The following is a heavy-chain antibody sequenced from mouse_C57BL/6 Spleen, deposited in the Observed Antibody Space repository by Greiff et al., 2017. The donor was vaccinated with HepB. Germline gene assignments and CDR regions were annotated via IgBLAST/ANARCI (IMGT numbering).Heavy chain of an antibody. V-gene: IGHV14-4*01. CDR3: TPFTTVVVVDY. CDR1: GFNIKDDY. D-gene: IGHD1-1*01. J-gene: IGHJ2*01. CDR2: IDPENGDT. Sequence: EVQLQQSGAELVRPGASVKLSCTASGFNIKDDYMHWVKQRPEQGLEWIGWIDPENGDTEYASKFQGKATITADTSSNTAYLQLSSLTSEDTAVYYCTPFTTVVVVDYWGQHTTLTVSS.